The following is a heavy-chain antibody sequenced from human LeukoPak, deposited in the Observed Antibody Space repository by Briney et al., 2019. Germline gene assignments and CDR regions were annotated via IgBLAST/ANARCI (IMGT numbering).Heavy chain of an antibody. CDR1: GFSLSGYW. CDR3: ARGGYSFDY. V-gene: IGHV3-7*01. Sequence: PGGSLRLSCVGSGFSLSGYWMSWVRQAPGKGLEWVARLHADGSGKYYVGSVKGRFTISGDNAKNSLYLQMNSLRVDDTAVYYRARGGYSFDYLGQGTLVTVSS. J-gene: IGHJ4*02. D-gene: IGHD5-12*01. CDR2: LHADGSGK.